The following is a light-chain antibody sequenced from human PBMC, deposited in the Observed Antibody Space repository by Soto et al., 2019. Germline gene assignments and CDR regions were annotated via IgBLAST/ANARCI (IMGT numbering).Light chain of an antibody. J-gene: IGLJ1*01. CDR2: DVS. V-gene: IGLV2-14*01. CDR3: ASYTTSSTYV. CDR1: SSDVGGYSY. Sequence: QSVLTQPASVSGSPGQSIAISCTGTSSDVGGYSYVSWYQQQPGKAPKLVISDVSNRPSGVSDRFSGSKSGNTPSLTFSGLQTEDEADYYCASYTTSSTYVFGTGTKVTVL.